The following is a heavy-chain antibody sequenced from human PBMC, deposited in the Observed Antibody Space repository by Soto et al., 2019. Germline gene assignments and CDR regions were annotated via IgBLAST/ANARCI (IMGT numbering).Heavy chain of an antibody. CDR2: IYYSGST. Sequence: SETLSLTCTVSGGSISSYYWSWIRQPPGKGLEWIGYIYYSGSTNYNPSLKSRVTISVDTSKNQFSLKLSSVTAADTAVYYCARAKPVATGEYYFDYWGQGTLVTVSS. CDR3: ARAKPVATGEYYFDY. D-gene: IGHD5-12*01. J-gene: IGHJ4*02. CDR1: GGSISSYY. V-gene: IGHV4-59*01.